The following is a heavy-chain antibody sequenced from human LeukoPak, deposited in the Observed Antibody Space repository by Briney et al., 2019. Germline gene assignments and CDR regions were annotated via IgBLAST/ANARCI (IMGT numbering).Heavy chain of an antibody. CDR1: GGSFSGYY. CDR3: AREGVWFGELLRDYYYYSMDV. J-gene: IGHJ6*03. D-gene: IGHD3-10*01. Sequence: PSETPSLTCAVYGGSFSGYYWSWIRQPPGKGLEWIGEINHSGSTNYNPSLKSRVTISVDTSKNQFSLKLSSVTAADSAVYYCAREGVWFGELLRDYYYYSMDVWGKGTTVTVSS. V-gene: IGHV4-34*01. CDR2: INHSGST.